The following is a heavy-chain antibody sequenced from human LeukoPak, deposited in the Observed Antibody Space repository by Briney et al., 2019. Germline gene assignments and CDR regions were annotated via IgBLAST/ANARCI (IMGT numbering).Heavy chain of an antibody. V-gene: IGHV1-8*01. D-gene: IGHD6-6*01. CDR3: ARGQMAGIAARRDFDY. J-gene: IGHJ4*02. CDR1: GYTFTSYD. Sequence: ASVKVSCKASGYTFTSYDINWVRQATGQGLGWMGWMNPNSGNTGYAQKFQGRVTMTRNTSISTAYMELSSLRSEDTAVYYCARGQMAGIAARRDFDYWGQGTLVTVSS. CDR2: MNPNSGNT.